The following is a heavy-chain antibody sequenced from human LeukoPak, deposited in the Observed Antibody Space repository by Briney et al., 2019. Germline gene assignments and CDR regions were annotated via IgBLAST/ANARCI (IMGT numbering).Heavy chain of an antibody. CDR2: ISGSGGTT. J-gene: IGHJ4*02. CDR3: AAKGNGYTGIYVFAH. CDR1: GFTFSSYA. D-gene: IGHD5-12*01. Sequence: PGGSLRLSCAASGFTFSSYAMSWVRQAPGKGLEWVSAISGSGGTTYYADSVRGRFTITRDNSKNSLYLQMNSLRPEDTAVYYCAAKGNGYTGIYVFAHWGQGTLVTVSS. V-gene: IGHV3-23*01.